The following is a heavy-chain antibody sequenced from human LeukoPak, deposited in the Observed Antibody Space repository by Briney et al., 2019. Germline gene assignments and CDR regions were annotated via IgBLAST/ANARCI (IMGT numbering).Heavy chain of an antibody. CDR1: GFTFSSYA. J-gene: IGHJ4*02. CDR2: ISGSGGST. Sequence: QTGGSLRLSCAASGFTFSSYAMSWVRQAPGKGLEWVSAISGSGGSTYYADSVKGRFTISKDNSKNTLYLQMNSLRAEDTAVYYCAKGGLSFGELFHDYWGQGTLVTVSS. V-gene: IGHV3-23*01. CDR3: AKGGLSFGELFHDY. D-gene: IGHD3-10*01.